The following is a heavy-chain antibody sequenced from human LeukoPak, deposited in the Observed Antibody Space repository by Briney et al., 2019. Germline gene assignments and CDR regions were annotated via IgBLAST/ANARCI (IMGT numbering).Heavy chain of an antibody. CDR3: ARDPRMFETGHRIPAAFDI. CDR1: GGSISPYY. CDR2: VDYSGST. D-gene: IGHD1-1*01. J-gene: IGHJ3*02. V-gene: IGHV4-59*01. Sequence: PSETLSLTCTVSGGSISPYYWSWIRQPPGKGMEWIGYVDYSGSTNYNPSLKSRVTISVDTSKNQFSLKLSSVTAADTAVYYCARDPRMFETGHRIPAAFDIWGQGTMVTVSS.